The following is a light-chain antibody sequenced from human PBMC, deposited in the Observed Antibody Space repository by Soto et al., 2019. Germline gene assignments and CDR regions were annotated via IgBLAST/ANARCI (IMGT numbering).Light chain of an antibody. CDR1: IGDIGSYNY. CDR3: SSYGASSTL. CDR2: DVS. Sequence: QSALTQPASVSGSPGQSITISCAGGIGDIGSYNYVSWYQQHPGKAPKLLIYDVSYRPSGNSDRFSGSKSGNTASLTISGLQPEDEADYYCSSYGASSTLFGGGTKVPS. J-gene: IGLJ3*02. V-gene: IGLV2-14*03.